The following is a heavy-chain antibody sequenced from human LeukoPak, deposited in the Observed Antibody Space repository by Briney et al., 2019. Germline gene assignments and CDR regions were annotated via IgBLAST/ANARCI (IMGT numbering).Heavy chain of an antibody. D-gene: IGHD3-22*01. Sequence: ASVTVSCKASGYTFTGYYMHWVRQAPGQGLEWMGWISAYSGKTNYAQRLQGRVIMTTDTSTSTAYMELRSLRSDDTAVYYCARRLDYYDISGYHTLDYWGQGTLVTVSS. J-gene: IGHJ4*02. V-gene: IGHV1-18*01. CDR1: GYTFTGYY. CDR3: ARRLDYYDISGYHTLDY. CDR2: ISAYSGKT.